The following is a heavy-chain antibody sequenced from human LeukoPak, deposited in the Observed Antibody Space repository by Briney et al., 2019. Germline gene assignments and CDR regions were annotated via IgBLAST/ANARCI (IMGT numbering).Heavy chain of an antibody. D-gene: IGHD2/OR15-2a*01. CDR1: GFAFDDYA. V-gene: IGHV3-20*01. J-gene: IGHJ4*02. CDR3: ARDFTNIRGGGYFDN. Sequence: PRGSPRLSRATSGFAFDDYAMHWVRQAPGKVPEWVSLSHKDGTTDYAAPAQGRFTISRNNSKNTLYLQMNSLRAEDTAVYHCARDFTNIRGGGYFDNWGQGTLVTVSS. CDR2: SHKDGTT.